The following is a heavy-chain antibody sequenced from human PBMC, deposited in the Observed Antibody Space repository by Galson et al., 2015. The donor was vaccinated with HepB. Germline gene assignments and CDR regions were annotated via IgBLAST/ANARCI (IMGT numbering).Heavy chain of an antibody. V-gene: IGHV1-69*13. D-gene: IGHD3-22*01. CDR1: GGTFSSYA. CDR2: IIPIFGTA. CDR3: AREYYDSSGYLFDY. Sequence: SVKVSCKASGGTFSSYAISWVRQAPGQGREWMGGIIPIFGTANYAQKFQGKVTITADESTSTAYMELSSLRSEDTAVYYCAREYYDSSGYLFDYWGQGTLVTVSS. J-gene: IGHJ4*02.